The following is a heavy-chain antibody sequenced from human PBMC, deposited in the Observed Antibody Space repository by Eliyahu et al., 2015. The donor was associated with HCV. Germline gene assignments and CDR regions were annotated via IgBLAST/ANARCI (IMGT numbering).Heavy chain of an antibody. Sequence: QVQLVESGGGAVQPGTSLRLSCAASGFTFSDYGMHWVRQAPGQGLEGVTVIWYDGSQRHYADSVQGRFTISRDNSKNTVYLQMSSLRVEDTAVYYCARDRITGTPQNLPFDYLGQGTLVTVSS. D-gene: IGHD1-7*01. CDR1: GFTFSDYG. J-gene: IGHJ4*02. V-gene: IGHV3-33*01. CDR3: ARDRITGTPQNLPFDY. CDR2: IWYDGSQR.